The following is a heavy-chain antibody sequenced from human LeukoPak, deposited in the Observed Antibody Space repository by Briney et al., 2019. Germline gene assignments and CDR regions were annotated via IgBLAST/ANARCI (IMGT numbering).Heavy chain of an antibody. D-gene: IGHD6-6*01. CDR2: ISGSRSTI. Sequence: GGSLRLSCAASGFTFSDYYMNWIRQAPGKGLEWVSYISGSRSTIFYADSVKGRFTISRDNAKSSLYLQLNSLRAEDTAVYYCARTTYSSSSDFDYWGQGTLVTVSS. J-gene: IGHJ4*02. CDR3: ARTTYSSSSDFDY. V-gene: IGHV3-11*04. CDR1: GFTFSDYY.